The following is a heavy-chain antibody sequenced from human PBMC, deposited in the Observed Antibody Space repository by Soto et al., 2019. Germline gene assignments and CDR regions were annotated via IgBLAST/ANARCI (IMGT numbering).Heavy chain of an antibody. D-gene: IGHD3-3*01. V-gene: IGHV4-61*08. Sequence: SETLSLTCTVSGVSISSGGYYLSWIRQSPGKGPEWIGYVYHTGTTNYNPSLKSRVTMSVDTSENQFSLRLTSVTAADTAVYYCAKHTYDFGPPDYWGQGALVTVSS. CDR3: AKHTYDFGPPDY. J-gene: IGHJ4*02. CDR2: VYHTGTT. CDR1: GVSISSGGYY.